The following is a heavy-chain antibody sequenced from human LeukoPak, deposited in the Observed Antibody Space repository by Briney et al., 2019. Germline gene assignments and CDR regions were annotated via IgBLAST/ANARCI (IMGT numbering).Heavy chain of an antibody. D-gene: IGHD2-2*01. CDR1: GFTFSSYA. CDR2: ISGSGGST. CDR3: AKVPAVTRAYYYYGMDV. J-gene: IGHJ6*02. Sequence: PGGSPRLSCAASGFTFSSYAMSWVRQAPGKGLEWVSAISGSGGSTYYADSVKGRFTISRDNSKNTLYLQMNSLRAEDTAVCYCAKVPAVTRAYYYYGMDVWGQGTTVTVSS. V-gene: IGHV3-23*01.